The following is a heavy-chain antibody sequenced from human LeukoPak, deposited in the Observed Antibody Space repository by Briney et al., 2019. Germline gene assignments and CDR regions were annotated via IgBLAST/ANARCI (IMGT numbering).Heavy chain of an antibody. Sequence: ASVKVSCKASGYTFTSYDINWVRQAPGQGLEWMGWMNPNSGNTGYAQKFQGRVTMTRNTSIGTAYMELSSLRSEDTAVYYCASRRVGSSSPRSFDYWGQGTLVTVSS. CDR1: GYTFTSYD. V-gene: IGHV1-8*01. J-gene: IGHJ4*02. CDR3: ASRRVGSSSPRSFDY. D-gene: IGHD6-13*01. CDR2: MNPNSGNT.